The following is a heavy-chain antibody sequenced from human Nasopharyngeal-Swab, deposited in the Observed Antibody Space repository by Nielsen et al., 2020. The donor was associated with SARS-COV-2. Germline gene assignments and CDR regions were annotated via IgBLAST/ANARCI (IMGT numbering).Heavy chain of an antibody. J-gene: IGHJ4*02. CDR3: ARPVDTAMVTLGY. Sequence: VRQMPGKGLEWMGTIYPGDSDTRYSPSFQGQVTISADKSISTAYLQWSRLKASDTAMYYCARPVDTAMVTLGYWGQGTLVTVS. V-gene: IGHV5-51*01. CDR2: IYPGDSDT. D-gene: IGHD5-18*01.